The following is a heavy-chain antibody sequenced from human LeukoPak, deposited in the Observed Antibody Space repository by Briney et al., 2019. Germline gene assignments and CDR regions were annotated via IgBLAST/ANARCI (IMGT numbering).Heavy chain of an antibody. D-gene: IGHD2-2*01. CDR3: TRVVPAAIGYFDY. Sequence: ETLSLTCTVSGGSISSYYWSWIRQPAGKGLEWVGRIRSKTNNYATVYAASVKGRFTISRDDSKNTAYLQMNSLKTEDTAVYYCTRVVPAAIGYFDYWGQGTLVTVSS. J-gene: IGHJ4*02. V-gene: IGHV3-73*01. CDR2: IRSKTNNYAT. CDR1: GGSISSYY.